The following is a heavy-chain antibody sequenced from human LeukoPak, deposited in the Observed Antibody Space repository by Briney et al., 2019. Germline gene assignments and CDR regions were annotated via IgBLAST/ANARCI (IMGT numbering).Heavy chain of an antibody. D-gene: IGHD5-18*01. J-gene: IGHJ4*02. Sequence: GGSLRLSCSASGVTFSSYAMHWVRQAPGKGLEYVSAISSNGGSTYYADSVKGRFTISGDNSKNTLYLQMSSLRAEDTAVYYCVRPLTGYSSEGHYFDYWGQGTLVTVSS. CDR2: ISSNGGST. CDR3: VRPLTGYSSEGHYFDY. CDR1: GVTFSSYA. V-gene: IGHV3-64D*09.